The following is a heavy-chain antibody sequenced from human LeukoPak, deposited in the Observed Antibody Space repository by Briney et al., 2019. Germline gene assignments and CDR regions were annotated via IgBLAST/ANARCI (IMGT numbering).Heavy chain of an antibody. V-gene: IGHV4-59*12. D-gene: IGHD3-22*01. Sequence: SETLSLTCTVSGGSISSYYWSWIRQPPGKGLEWIGYIYYSGSTNYNPSLKSRVTMSVDTSKNQLSLKLTSLTAADTAVYYCAREEFLHEIDSSGYFVYWGQGTLVTVSS. CDR2: IYYSGST. CDR1: GGSISSYY. J-gene: IGHJ4*02. CDR3: AREEFLHEIDSSGYFVY.